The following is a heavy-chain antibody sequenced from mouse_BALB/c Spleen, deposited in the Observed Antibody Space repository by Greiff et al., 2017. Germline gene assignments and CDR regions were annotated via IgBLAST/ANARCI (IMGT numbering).Heavy chain of an antibody. V-gene: IGHV7-3*02. J-gene: IGHJ3*01. CDR1: GFTFTDYY. CDR2: IRNKANGYTT. CDR3: ARDSGNYVRFAY. D-gene: IGHD2-1*01. Sequence: DVKLVESGGGLVQPGGSLRLSCATSGFTFTDYYMSWVRQPPGKALEWLGFIRNKANGYTTESSASVQGRFTISRDNSQSILYLQMNTLRAEDSATYYCARDSGNYVRFAYWGQGTLVTVSA.